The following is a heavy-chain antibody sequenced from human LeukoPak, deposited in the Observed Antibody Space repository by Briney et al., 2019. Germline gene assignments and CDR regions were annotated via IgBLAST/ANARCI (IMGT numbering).Heavy chain of an antibody. V-gene: IGHV3-53*01. J-gene: IGHJ4*02. CDR1: GFTVSSNY. Sequence: GGSLRLSCAASGFTVSSNYMSWVRQAPGKGLEWVSVIYSGGSTYYADSVKGRFTISRDNSKNTLYLQMNSLRAEDTAVYYCAREAPDYGPDYWGQGTLVTVSS. CDR2: IYSGGST. D-gene: IGHD4-17*01. CDR3: AREAPDYGPDY.